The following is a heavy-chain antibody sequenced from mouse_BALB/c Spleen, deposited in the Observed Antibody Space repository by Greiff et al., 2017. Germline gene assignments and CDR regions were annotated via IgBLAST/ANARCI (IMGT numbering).Heavy chain of an antibody. V-gene: IGHV1S81*02. D-gene: IGHD2-2*01. CDR3: ARSDYYGYDEAWFAY. CDR1: GYTFTSYW. Sequence: VQLQQPGAELVKPGASVKLSCKASGYTFTSYWMHWVKQRPGQGLEWIGEINPSNGRTNYNEKVKSKATLTVDKSSSTAYMQLSSLTSEDSAVYDCARSDYYGYDEAWFAYWGQGTLVTVSA. CDR2: INPSNGRT. J-gene: IGHJ3*01.